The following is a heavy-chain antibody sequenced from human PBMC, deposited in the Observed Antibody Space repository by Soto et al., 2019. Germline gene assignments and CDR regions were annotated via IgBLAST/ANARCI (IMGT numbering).Heavy chain of an antibody. V-gene: IGHV1-2*02. CDR1: GYTFTGYY. D-gene: IGHD3-22*01. CDR3: ARDWGDISGHYYFDY. Sequence: GASVKVSCKASGYTFTGYYIHWVRQAPGQGLEWMGWINPNSGDTNYVRKFQDRVTMTGDTSISTAYMEMRRLTSDDKAVYYCARDWGDISGHYYFDYWGQGTLVTVSS. CDR2: INPNSGDT. J-gene: IGHJ4*02.